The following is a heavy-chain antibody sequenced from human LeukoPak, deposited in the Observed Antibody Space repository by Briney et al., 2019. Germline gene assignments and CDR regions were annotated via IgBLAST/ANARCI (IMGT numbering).Heavy chain of an antibody. CDR2: MYYSGNT. CDR3: ARDSAGPTYYYDSSGYYWFDY. J-gene: IGHJ4*02. V-gene: IGHV4-39*07. Sequence: SETLSLTCAVSGGSLMSSIHYWAWIRQPPGKGLEWIGSMYYSGNTYYNPSIQSRVTISLFTSESQFSLKLSSVTAADTAVYYCARDSAGPTYYYDSSGYYWFDYWGQGTLVTVSS. D-gene: IGHD3-22*01. CDR1: GGSLMSSIHY.